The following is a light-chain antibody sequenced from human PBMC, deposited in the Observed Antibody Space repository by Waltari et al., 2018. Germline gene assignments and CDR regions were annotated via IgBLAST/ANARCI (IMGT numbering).Light chain of an antibody. V-gene: IGKV3-11*01. CDR2: VAS. CDR3: QQRSNWPYT. J-gene: IGKJ2*01. Sequence: VLTQSPATLSLSPGERATLSCRASQTVRTFLAWYQQKPGQAPRLLIFVASSRATGIPAKFRGSGSGTDFTLSVSNLEPEDFAVYYCQQRSNWPYTFGQGTRVDIK. CDR1: QTVRTF.